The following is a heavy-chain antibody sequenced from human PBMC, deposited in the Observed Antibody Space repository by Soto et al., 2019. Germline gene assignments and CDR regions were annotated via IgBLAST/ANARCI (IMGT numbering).Heavy chain of an antibody. D-gene: IGHD2-8*01. CDR3: AKEDGAGFKS. V-gene: IGHV1-69*04. Sequence: QVHLVQSGAEMKKPGSSVKVSCKVSGGDLTNSGISWVRQDPGQGLEWMRGMFPLLAMVDYSQKIQGRVTITSDESTNTSYMDLGSMRSEDTVVYYGAKEDGAGFKSWGQGTLVIVSS. CDR1: GGDLTNSG. J-gene: IGHJ4*02. CDR2: MFPLLAMV.